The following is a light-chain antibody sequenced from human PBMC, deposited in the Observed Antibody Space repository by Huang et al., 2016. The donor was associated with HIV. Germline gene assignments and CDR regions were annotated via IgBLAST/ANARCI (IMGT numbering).Light chain of an antibody. CDR2: SAS. Sequence: VIWMSQSPSFLSASTGDRVTINCRVSPGVDNYLAWFQQKPGKVPKLLISSASTLHGGVPSRFNGSGSGTDFTLTISRLQSDDFANYYCQQYYTFPWTFGQGTKVDIK. CDR1: PGVDNY. V-gene: IGKV1D-8*01. CDR3: QQYYTFPWT. J-gene: IGKJ1*01.